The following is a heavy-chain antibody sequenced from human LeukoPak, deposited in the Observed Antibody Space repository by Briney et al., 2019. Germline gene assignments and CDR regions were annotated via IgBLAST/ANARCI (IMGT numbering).Heavy chain of an antibody. J-gene: IGHJ4*02. V-gene: IGHV4-39*01. CDR3: ASDPNYYDSSGFDY. Sequence: WVRQPPGKGLEWIGSIYYSGSTYYNPSLKSRVTISVDTSKNQFSLKLSSVTAADTAVYYCASDPNYYDSSGFDYWGQGTLVTVSS. CDR2: IYYSGST. D-gene: IGHD3-22*01.